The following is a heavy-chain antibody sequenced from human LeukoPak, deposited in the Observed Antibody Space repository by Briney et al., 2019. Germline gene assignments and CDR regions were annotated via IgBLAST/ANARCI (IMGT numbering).Heavy chain of an antibody. CDR2: VDNDGWAT. Sequence: GGSLRLSCAASGFSLDNFEMNWVRQPPGKGLEWIAYVDNDGWATSYYADSVKGRFTITRDDAKNSLYLQMDSLTVEDTAVYYCARDLFGWSLDPWGQGTLVSVSS. J-gene: IGHJ5*02. V-gene: IGHV3-48*03. CDR1: GFSLDNFE. CDR3: ARDLFGWSLDP. D-gene: IGHD3-3*01.